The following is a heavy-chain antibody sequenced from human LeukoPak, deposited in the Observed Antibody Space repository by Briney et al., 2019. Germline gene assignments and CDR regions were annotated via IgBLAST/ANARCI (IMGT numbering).Heavy chain of an antibody. V-gene: IGHV4-4*02. D-gene: IGHD2-15*01. CDR3: ASVVVVAATGAFDI. Sequence: SETLSLTCAVSGGSISSSNWWSWVRQPPEKGLEWIGEIYHSGSTNYNPSLKSRVTISVDKSKNQFSLKLSSVTAADTAVYYCASVVVVAATGAFDIWGQGTMVTVSS. J-gene: IGHJ3*02. CDR1: GGSISSSNW. CDR2: IYHSGST.